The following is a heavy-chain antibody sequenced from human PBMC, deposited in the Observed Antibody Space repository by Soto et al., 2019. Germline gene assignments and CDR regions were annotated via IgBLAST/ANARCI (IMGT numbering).Heavy chain of an antibody. J-gene: IGHJ2*01. CDR2: INSDGSST. CDR1: GFTFSSYW. D-gene: IGHD6-13*01. Sequence: EVQLVESGGGLVQPGGSLRLSCAASGFTFSSYWMHWVRQAPGKGLVWVSRINSDGSSTSYADSVKGRFTISRDNAKNTLVLQMNSLRAEDTAVYYCTRGYSSSWYLQEGYFDLWGRGTLVTVSS. CDR3: TRGYSSSWYLQEGYFDL. V-gene: IGHV3-74*01.